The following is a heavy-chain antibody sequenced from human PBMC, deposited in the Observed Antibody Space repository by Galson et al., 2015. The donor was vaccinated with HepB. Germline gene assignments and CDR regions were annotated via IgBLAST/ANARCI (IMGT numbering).Heavy chain of an antibody. CDR2: IIPIIGTA. D-gene: IGHD3-22*01. Sequence: SVKVSCKASGCTFSSYTISWVRQAPGQGLEWMGRIIPIIGTANYAQKFQGRVTITADKSTSTAYMELSSLRSEDTAVYYCAIGRYYDSSGFETYFVDYWGQGTLGTVSS. V-gene: IGHV1-69*08. CDR1: GCTFSSYT. J-gene: IGHJ4*02. CDR3: AIGRYYDSSGFETYFVDY.